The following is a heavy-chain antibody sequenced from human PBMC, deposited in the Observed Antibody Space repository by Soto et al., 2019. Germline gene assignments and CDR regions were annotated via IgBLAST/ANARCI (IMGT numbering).Heavy chain of an antibody. D-gene: IGHD1-26*01. CDR2: IESAGSST. CDR3: GIAVQWEHRPPDC. J-gene: IGHJ4*02. V-gene: IGHV3-74*01. CDR1: GFTFSRYW. Sequence: EVQLVESGGGLVQPGGSLRLSCAASGFTFSRYWMHWVRQVPGKGLVWVSRIESAGSSTSYADSVKGRFTISRDNAKNMQCLLVNSLRVEDTAGYYCGIAVQWEHRPPDCWGQGTLVTVSS.